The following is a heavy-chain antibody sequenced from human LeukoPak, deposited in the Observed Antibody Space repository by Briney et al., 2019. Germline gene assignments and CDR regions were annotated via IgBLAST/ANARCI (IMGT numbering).Heavy chain of an antibody. J-gene: IGHJ6*02. CDR3: ARGGARCSSTSCYSLGYYYYGMDV. CDR2: ISAYNGNT. CDR1: GYTFTSYG. D-gene: IGHD2-2*01. V-gene: IGHV1-18*01. Sequence: ASVKVSCKASGYTFTSYGISWVRQAPGQGLEWMGWISAYNGNTNYAQKLQGRVTMTTDTSTSTAYMELRSLRSDDTAVYYCARGGARCSSTSCYSLGYYYYGMDVWGQGTTVTVSS.